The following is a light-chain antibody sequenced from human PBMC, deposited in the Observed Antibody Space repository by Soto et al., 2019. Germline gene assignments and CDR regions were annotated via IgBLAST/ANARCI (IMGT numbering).Light chain of an antibody. Sequence: DIQMTQSPSSLSASVGDRVTITCRASHSIDNYLSWYQQKPGKXPKLLIYAASNLQRGVSSRFSGSGSGTDLTLTIDSLQPDDGEIYYCQQCFSIPPTFGHGTKVDIK. CDR2: AAS. J-gene: IGKJ1*01. CDR1: HSIDNY. V-gene: IGKV1-39*01. CDR3: QQCFSIPPT.